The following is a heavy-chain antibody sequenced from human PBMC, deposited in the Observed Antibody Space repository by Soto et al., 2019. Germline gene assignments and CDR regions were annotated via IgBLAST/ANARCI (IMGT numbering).Heavy chain of an antibody. CDR1: GYTCTIYD. J-gene: IGHJ5*02. CDR2: MNPNSGNT. V-gene: IGHV1-8*01. Sequence: ASVKVSCKASGYTCTIYDINWVRQAALQGLEWMGWMNPNSGNTGYAQKFQGRVTMTRNTSISTAYMELSSLRSEDTAVYYCARGVSSSWYSKTKNWFDPWGQGTLVTVSS. CDR3: ARGVSSSWYSKTKNWFDP. D-gene: IGHD6-13*01.